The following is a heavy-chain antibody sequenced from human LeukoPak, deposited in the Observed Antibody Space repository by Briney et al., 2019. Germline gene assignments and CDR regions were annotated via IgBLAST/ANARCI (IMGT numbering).Heavy chain of an antibody. CDR3: ARVSDISVAAYFDY. CDR1: GFTFDDYG. CDR2: INWNGGST. V-gene: IGHV3-20*04. J-gene: IGHJ4*02. D-gene: IGHD6-19*01. Sequence: GGSLRLSCAASGFTFDDYGLSWVRQAPGKGLEWVSTINWNGGSTGYADSVKGRFTISRDNAKNCLYLQMNSLRAEDTALYYCARVSDISVAAYFDYWGQGTLVTVSS.